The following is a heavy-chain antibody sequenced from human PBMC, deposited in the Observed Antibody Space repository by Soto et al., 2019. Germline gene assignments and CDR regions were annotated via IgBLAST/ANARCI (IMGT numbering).Heavy chain of an antibody. J-gene: IGHJ4*02. CDR1: GFTFSSYG. Sequence: PGGSLRLSCAASGFTFSSYGMHWVRQAPGKGLEWVAVIWYDGSNKYYADSVKGRFTISRDNSKNTLYLQMNSLRAEDTAVYYCARDLSRYGDYGLDYWGQGTLVTVSS. D-gene: IGHD4-17*01. V-gene: IGHV3-33*01. CDR3: ARDLSRYGDYGLDY. CDR2: IWYDGSNK.